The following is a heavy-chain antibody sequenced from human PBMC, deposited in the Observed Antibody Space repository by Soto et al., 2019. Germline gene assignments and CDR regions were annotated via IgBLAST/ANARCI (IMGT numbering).Heavy chain of an antibody. CDR2: IYHSGST. CDR1: GGSISSSNW. Sequence: SETLSLTCAVSGGSISSSNWWSWVRQPPGKGLEWVGEIYHSGSTNYNPSLKSRVTISVDKSKNQFSLKLSSVTAADTAVYYCARVSGSYYYGMDVWGQGTTVTVSS. D-gene: IGHD1-26*01. V-gene: IGHV4-4*02. J-gene: IGHJ6*02. CDR3: ARVSGSYYYGMDV.